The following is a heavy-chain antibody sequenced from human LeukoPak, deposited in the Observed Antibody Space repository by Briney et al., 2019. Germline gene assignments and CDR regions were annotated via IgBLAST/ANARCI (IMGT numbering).Heavy chain of an antibody. Sequence: GGSLKLSCAASGFTFSGSAMHWVRQASGKGLEWLGRIRSKADSYTTAYAASVKGRFIVSRDESKNTAYLQMNSLKTEDTAVYYCRAAADLSDYWGQGTLVTVSS. V-gene: IGHV3-73*01. CDR1: GFTFSGSA. CDR3: RAAADLSDY. CDR2: IRSKADSYTT. D-gene: IGHD6-13*01. J-gene: IGHJ4*02.